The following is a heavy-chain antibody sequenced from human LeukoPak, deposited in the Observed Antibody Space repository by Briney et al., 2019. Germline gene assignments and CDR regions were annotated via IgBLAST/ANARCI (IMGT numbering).Heavy chain of an antibody. CDR2: ISGSGGST. Sequence: GGSLRLSCAASGFTFSSDAMSWVRQAPGKGLEWVSAISGSGGSTYYADSVKGRFTISRDNSKNTLYLQMNSLRAEDTAVYYCAKDPQLQWMAGTGDYWGQGTLVTVSS. CDR1: GFTFSSDA. CDR3: AKDPQLQWMAGTGDY. V-gene: IGHV3-23*01. J-gene: IGHJ4*02. D-gene: IGHD6-19*01.